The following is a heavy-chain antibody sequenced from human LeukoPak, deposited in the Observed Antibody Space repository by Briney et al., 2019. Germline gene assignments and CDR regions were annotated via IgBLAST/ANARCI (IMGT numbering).Heavy chain of an antibody. Sequence: PSETLSLTCTVSGGSISSGSYYWSWIRQPAGKGLEWIGRIYTSVNTNYNPSLKSRVSISVVTSKNQFSLKLSSVTAADTAVYYCARHLSAGSYYNVGYWGQGTLVTVSS. CDR2: IYTSVNT. J-gene: IGHJ4*02. D-gene: IGHD3-10*01. CDR1: GGSISSGSYY. V-gene: IGHV4-61*02. CDR3: ARHLSAGSYYNVGY.